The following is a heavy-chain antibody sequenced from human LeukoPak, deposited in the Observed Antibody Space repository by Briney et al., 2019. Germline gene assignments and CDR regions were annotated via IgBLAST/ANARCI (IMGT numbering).Heavy chain of an antibody. Sequence: GSPPLSCAATGFTASSNYMSCGRQAPGKGRGGGSAIYGGGSTDYADTVKSRFTISRDNSKNTLYLQMNSLRAEDTAAYSCAKDRTGYSYGAHVPFDYWGQGTLVTVSS. D-gene: IGHD5-18*01. CDR2: IYGGGST. J-gene: IGHJ4*02. CDR1: GFTASSNY. V-gene: IGHV3-53*01. CDR3: AKDRTGYSYGAHVPFDY.